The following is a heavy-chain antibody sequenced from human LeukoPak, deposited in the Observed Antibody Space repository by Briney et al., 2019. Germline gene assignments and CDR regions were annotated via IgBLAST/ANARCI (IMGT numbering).Heavy chain of an antibody. D-gene: IGHD6-19*01. CDR3: AKLGYSSGWYSFFDY. CDR2: ISGSGGST. V-gene: IGHV3-23*01. Sequence: GGSLRLSCAASGFTFSSYGMSWVRQAPGKGLEWVSAISGSGGSTYYADSVEGRFTISGDNSKNTLYLQMNSLRAEDTAVYYCAKLGYSSGWYSFFDYWGQGTLVTVSS. CDR1: GFTFSSYG. J-gene: IGHJ4*02.